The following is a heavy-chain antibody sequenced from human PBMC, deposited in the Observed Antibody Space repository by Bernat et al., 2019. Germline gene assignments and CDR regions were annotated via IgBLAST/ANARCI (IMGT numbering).Heavy chain of an antibody. CDR2: ISSSSSYI. V-gene: IGHV3-21*01. CDR1: GFTFSSYS. J-gene: IGHJ3*02. Sequence: EVQLVESGGGLVKPGGSLRLSCAASGFTFSSYSMNWVRQAPGKGLEWVSSISSSSSYIYYADSVKGRFTISRDNAKNSLYLQMNSLRAEDTAVYYLARDRSTLACAIDIWGQGTMVTVSS. D-gene: IGHD2-2*01. CDR3: ARDRSTLACAIDI.